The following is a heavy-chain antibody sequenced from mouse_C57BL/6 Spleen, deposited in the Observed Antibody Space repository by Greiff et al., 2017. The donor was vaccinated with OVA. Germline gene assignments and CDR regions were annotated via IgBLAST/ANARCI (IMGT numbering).Heavy chain of an antibody. Sequence: QVQLQQSGAELVRPGTSVKVSCKASGYAFTNYLIEWVKQRPGQGLEWIGVINPGSGGTNYNEKFKGKATLTADKSSSTAYMQLSSLTSEDSAVXYYAGRVTTVGASYAMDYWGQGTSVTVSS. CDR2: INPGSGGT. D-gene: IGHD1-1*01. V-gene: IGHV1-54*01. CDR3: AGRVTTVGASYAMDY. CDR1: GYAFTNYL. J-gene: IGHJ4*01.